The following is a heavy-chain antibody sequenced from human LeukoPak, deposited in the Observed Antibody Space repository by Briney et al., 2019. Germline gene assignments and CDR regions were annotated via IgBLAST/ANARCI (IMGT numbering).Heavy chain of an antibody. CDR3: ARGRSYYDFWSGSDY. J-gene: IGHJ4*02. V-gene: IGHV1-18*01. D-gene: IGHD3-3*01. Sequence: ASVKVSCKASGYNFNSYGTNWVRQAPGQGLEWMGWISGYNGNTNYAQKVQGRVTMTTDTYTSTAYMELRSLRSDDTAVYYCARGRSYYDFWSGSDYWGQGTLVTVSS. CDR1: GYNFNSYG. CDR2: ISGYNGNT.